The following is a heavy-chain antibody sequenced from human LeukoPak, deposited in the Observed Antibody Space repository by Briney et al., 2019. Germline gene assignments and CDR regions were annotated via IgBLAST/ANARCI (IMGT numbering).Heavy chain of an antibody. CDR1: GFTFSSYA. J-gene: IGHJ6*02. CDR3: AKDIDSRGDYGVDV. Sequence: GGSLRLSCAASGFTFSSYAMSWVRQAPGKGLEWVSAISGSGGSTYYADSVKGRFTITRDNSKNTLYLQMNSLRAEDTAVYYCAKDIDSRGDYGVDVWGQGTTVTVSS. D-gene: IGHD3-22*01. CDR2: ISGSGGST. V-gene: IGHV3-23*01.